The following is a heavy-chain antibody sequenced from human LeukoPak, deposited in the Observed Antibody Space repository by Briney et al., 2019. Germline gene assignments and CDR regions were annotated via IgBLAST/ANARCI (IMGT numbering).Heavy chain of an antibody. J-gene: IGHJ4*02. CDR2: INPNSGGT. D-gene: IGHD3-22*01. Sequence: ASVKVSCKASGYTFTGYYMHWVRQAPGQGLEWMGWINPNSGGTNYAQKFQGRVTMTRDTSISTAYMELSRLRSDDTAVYYCARDLFHYYDSSGYPHHPIHYWGQGTLVTVSS. V-gene: IGHV1-2*02. CDR3: ARDLFHYYDSSGYPHHPIHY. CDR1: GYTFTGYY.